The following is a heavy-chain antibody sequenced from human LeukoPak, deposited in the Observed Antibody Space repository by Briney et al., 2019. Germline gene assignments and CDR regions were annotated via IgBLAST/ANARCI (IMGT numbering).Heavy chain of an antibody. J-gene: IGHJ6*03. V-gene: IGHV1-69*13. CDR2: IIPIFGTA. Sequence: SVKVSCKASGGTFSSYAISWVRQAPGQGLEWMGGIIPIFGTANYAQKFQGRVTITADESTSTAYMELSSLRSEDTAVYYCALSVKYYYDSSGYPYYYYYMDVWGKGTTVTISS. D-gene: IGHD3-22*01. CDR1: GGTFSSYA. CDR3: ALSVKYYYDSSGYPYYYYYMDV.